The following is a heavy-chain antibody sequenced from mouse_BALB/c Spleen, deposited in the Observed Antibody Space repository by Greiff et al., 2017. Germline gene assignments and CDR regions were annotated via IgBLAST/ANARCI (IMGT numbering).Heavy chain of an antibody. Sequence: EVKLVESGGGLVQPGGSRKLSCAASGFTFSSFGMHWVRQAPEKGLEWVAYISSGSSTIYYADTVKGRYTISRDNTKNTLFLQMTSLRSEDTAMYYCATTNAIGYWGQGTSVTVSS. CDR1: GFTFSSFG. J-gene: IGHJ4*01. CDR2: ISSGSSTI. V-gene: IGHV5-17*02. CDR3: ATTNAIGY.